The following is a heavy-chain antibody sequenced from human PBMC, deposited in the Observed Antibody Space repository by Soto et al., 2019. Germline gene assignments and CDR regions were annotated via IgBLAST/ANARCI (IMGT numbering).Heavy chain of an antibody. J-gene: IGHJ4*02. CDR2: IGGTGNNI. CDR3: ATAEVDY. Sequence: GSLRLSCAASGFTFGNYAMSWVRQAPGKGLQWVSAIGGTGNNIYYADSVKGRFIISRDKSKNTLYLQMNSLRAEDTAVYYCATAEVDYWGPGTLVTVSS. CDR1: GFTFGNYA. V-gene: IGHV3-23*01.